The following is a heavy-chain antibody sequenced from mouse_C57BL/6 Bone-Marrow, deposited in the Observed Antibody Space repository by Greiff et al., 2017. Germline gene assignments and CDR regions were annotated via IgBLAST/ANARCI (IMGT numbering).Heavy chain of an antibody. CDR3: ARKKEEGDYYGTGYWYFDV. Sequence: QVQLQQSGPGLVAPSQSLSITCTVSGFSLTSYAISWVRQPPGKGLEWLGVIWTGGGTNYNSALKSRLSISKDNSKSQVFLKMNSLQTDDTARYYCARKKEEGDYYGTGYWYFDVWGTGTTVTVSS. J-gene: IGHJ1*03. CDR2: IWTGGGT. D-gene: IGHD1-1*01. V-gene: IGHV2-9-1*01. CDR1: GFSLTSYA.